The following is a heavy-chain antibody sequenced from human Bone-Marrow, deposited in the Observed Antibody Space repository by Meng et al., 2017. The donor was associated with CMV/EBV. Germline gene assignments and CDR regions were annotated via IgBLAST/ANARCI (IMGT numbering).Heavy chain of an antibody. J-gene: IGHJ3*02. CDR3: ARDRCGTNGCHNDADI. CDR2: IHGDGRVH. V-gene: IGHV3-74*01. CDR1: GFDFSSYG. D-gene: IGHD2-8*01. Sequence: GESLKISCAASGFDFSSYGMRWVRQVPGKGLEWVSLIHGDGRVHINADSAKGRFTISRDNSKNSSYLQMSVLRADDTAVYYCARDRCGTNGCHNDADIWGQGTMVAVSS.